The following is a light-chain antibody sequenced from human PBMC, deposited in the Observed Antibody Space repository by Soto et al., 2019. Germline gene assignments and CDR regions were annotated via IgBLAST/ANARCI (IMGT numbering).Light chain of an antibody. V-gene: IGKV1-39*01. CDR3: QRSYSTLFT. CDR1: RTISPY. CDR2: AAS. Sequence: DIQRTQSPSSLSASVGDRVAITCRASRTISPYLNWYQQKPGKAPKLLIFAASSLASGVPSRFSGSGSGTDFTLTISSLQPDDFGTYYCQRSYSTLFTFGPGTKVDIK. J-gene: IGKJ3*01.